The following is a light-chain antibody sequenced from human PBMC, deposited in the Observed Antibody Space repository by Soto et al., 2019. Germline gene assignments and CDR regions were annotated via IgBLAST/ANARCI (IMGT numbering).Light chain of an antibody. CDR2: GAS. CDR3: QQYNSWPLT. V-gene: IGKV3-15*01. CDR1: QSVSIN. J-gene: IGKJ4*01. Sequence: EIVMTQSPCTLSVSPGERATLSCRASQSVSINLAWYQQKPGQAPRLLIYGASTRATGIPARFSGSGSGTEFTLTISSLQSEDFAVYYCQQYNSWPLTFGGGTKVDI.